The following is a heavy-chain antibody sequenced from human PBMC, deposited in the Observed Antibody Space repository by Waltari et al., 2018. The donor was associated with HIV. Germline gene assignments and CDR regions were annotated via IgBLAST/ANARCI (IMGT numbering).Heavy chain of an antibody. CDR3: AGGGRQWLAPSLYFDL. CDR2: FYTRGSP. CDR1: GGSISSYY. J-gene: IGHJ2*01. D-gene: IGHD6-19*01. V-gene: IGHV4-4*07. Sequence: QVQLQESGPGLVKPSETLSLTCTVSGGSISSYYWSWIRQPAGKGLEWIGRFYTRGSPNHNPSLKGRGTMSVDTSKDQFSLKLRSGTAGDTGVYYWAGGGRQWLAPSLYFDLWGRGTLVTVSS.